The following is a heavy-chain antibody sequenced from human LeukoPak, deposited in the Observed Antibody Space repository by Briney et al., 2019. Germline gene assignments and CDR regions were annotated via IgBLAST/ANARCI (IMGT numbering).Heavy chain of an antibody. J-gene: IGHJ4*02. CDR1: GFSLSTSGVS. V-gene: IGHV2-5*02. Sequence: SGPTLVKPTQTLTLTCTFSGFSLSTSGVSVGWIRQPPGKALEWLELIYWDDDKRYSPSLKSRLTITKDTSKNQVVLTMTNMDPVDTATYYCAHSFLPIYDILTGYYNDYFDYWGQGTLVTVSS. CDR2: IYWDDDK. D-gene: IGHD3-9*01. CDR3: AHSFLPIYDILTGYYNDYFDY.